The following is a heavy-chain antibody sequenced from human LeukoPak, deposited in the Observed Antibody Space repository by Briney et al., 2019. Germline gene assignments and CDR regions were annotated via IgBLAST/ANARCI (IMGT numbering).Heavy chain of an antibody. CDR3: VRDSSPRYSSRWYWFDP. V-gene: IGHV3-30*03. J-gene: IGHJ5*02. CDR2: ISYDEINK. CDR1: GFTFSSHG. D-gene: IGHD4-11*01. Sequence: PGMSLRLSCAASGFTFSSHGMHWVRQAPGKGLEWVSVISYDEINKDYADSVKGRFTISRDNSKNMVYLQMNNLRADDTAVYYCVRDSSPRYSSRWYWFDPWGQGTLVTVSS.